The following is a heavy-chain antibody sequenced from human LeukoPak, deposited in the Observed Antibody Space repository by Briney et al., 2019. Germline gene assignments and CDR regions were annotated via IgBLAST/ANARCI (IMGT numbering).Heavy chain of an antibody. J-gene: IGHJ6*03. V-gene: IGHV1-24*01. CDR1: GYTLTELS. D-gene: IGHD1-26*01. CDR3: ARTRTKGGFYYYYMDV. CDR2: FDPEDGET. Sequence: GASVKVSCKVSGYTLTELSMHWVRQAPGKGLEWMGGFDPEDGETIYAQKFQGRVTITTDESTSTAYMELSSLRSEDTAVYYCARTRTKGGFYYYYMDVWGKGTTVTVSS.